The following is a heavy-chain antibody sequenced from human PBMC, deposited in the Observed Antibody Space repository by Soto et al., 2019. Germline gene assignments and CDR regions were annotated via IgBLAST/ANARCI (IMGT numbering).Heavy chain of an antibody. V-gene: IGHV1-18*01. Sequence: VASVKVSCKASGYTFTSYGISWVRQAPGQGLEWMGWISAYNGNTNYAQKLQGRVTMTTDTSTSTAYMELRSLRSDVTAVYYCARGLINGNSLDAFDIWGQGTMVTVSS. CDR1: GYTFTSYG. CDR3: ARGLINGNSLDAFDI. J-gene: IGHJ3*02. CDR2: ISAYNGNT. D-gene: IGHD1-7*01.